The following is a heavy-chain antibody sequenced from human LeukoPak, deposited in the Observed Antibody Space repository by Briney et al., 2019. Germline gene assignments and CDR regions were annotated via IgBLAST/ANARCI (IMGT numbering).Heavy chain of an antibody. CDR3: ARDGGSGGYYFDY. D-gene: IGHD3-16*01. CDR2: IYYSGST. V-gene: IGHV4-59*01. Sequence: SETLSLTCTVSGGSISSYYWCWIRQPPWKGLEWIGYIYYSGSTNYNPSLKSRVTISVATSKNQFSLKLSSVTAADTAVYYCARDGGSGGYYFDYWGQGTLVTVSS. J-gene: IGHJ4*02. CDR1: GGSISSYY.